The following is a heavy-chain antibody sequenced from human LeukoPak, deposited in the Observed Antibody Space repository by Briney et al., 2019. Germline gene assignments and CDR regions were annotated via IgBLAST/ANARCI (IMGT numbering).Heavy chain of an antibody. J-gene: IGHJ6*03. Sequence: GASVKVSCKASGYTFTSYDINWVRQATGQGLEWMGWMNPNSGNTGYAQKFQGRVTITRNTSISTAYMELSSLRSEDTAVYYCARGIAAAGTYYYYYMDVWGKGTTVTVSS. CDR2: MNPNSGNT. V-gene: IGHV1-8*03. CDR3: ARGIAAAGTYYYYYMDV. D-gene: IGHD6-13*01. CDR1: GYTFTSYD.